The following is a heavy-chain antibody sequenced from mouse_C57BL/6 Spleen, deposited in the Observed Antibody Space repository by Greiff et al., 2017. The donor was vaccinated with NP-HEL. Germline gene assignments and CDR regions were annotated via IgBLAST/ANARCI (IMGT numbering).Heavy chain of an antibody. Sequence: VKLQQSGAELARPGASVKLSCKASGYTFTSYGISWVKQRTGQGLEWIGEIYPRSGNTYYNEKFKGKATLTADKSSSTAYMELRSLTSEDSAVYFCARRGVTTVDYYAMDYWGQGTSVTVSS. J-gene: IGHJ4*01. CDR3: ARRGVTTVDYYAMDY. V-gene: IGHV1-81*01. CDR1: GYTFTSYG. CDR2: IYPRSGNT. D-gene: IGHD1-1*01.